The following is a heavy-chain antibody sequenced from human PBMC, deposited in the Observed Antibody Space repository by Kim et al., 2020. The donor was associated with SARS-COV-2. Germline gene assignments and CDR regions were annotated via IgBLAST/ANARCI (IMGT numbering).Heavy chain of an antibody. CDR1: GGSISSYY. Sequence: SETLSLTCTVSGGSISSYYWSWIRQPPGKGLEWIGYIYYSGSTNYNTSLKSRVTLSVDTSKNQFSLKLSSVTAADTAVYYCSLGSSRGMDVWGQGTTVTVSS. V-gene: IGHV4-59*08. D-gene: IGHD3-16*02. CDR3: SLGSSRGMDV. J-gene: IGHJ6*02. CDR2: IYYSGST.